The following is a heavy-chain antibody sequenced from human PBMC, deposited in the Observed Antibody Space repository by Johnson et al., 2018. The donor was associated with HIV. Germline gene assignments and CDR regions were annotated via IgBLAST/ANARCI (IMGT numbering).Heavy chain of an antibody. J-gene: IGHJ3*02. CDR2: IKPEGSEK. V-gene: IGHV3-7*01. CDR3: ARDVGIAENLDAFDI. CDR1: GFTFGSFW. D-gene: IGHD6-13*01. Sequence: MQLVESGGGGVRPGRSLSLSCEAPGFTFGSFWISWVRRAQGKGLEWVANIKPEGSEKYFVTSVKGRFTISSENAKNSLYLQMNSLRAEDTAVYYCARDVGIAENLDAFDIWGQGTMVTVSS.